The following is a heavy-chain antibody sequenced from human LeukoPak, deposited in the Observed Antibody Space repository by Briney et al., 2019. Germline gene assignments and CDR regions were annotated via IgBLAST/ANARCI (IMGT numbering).Heavy chain of an antibody. D-gene: IGHD1-26*01. Sequence: PGGSLRLSCAASGFTFSSYRMSWVRQAPGKGLEWVANIKQDGSEKYYVDSVKGRFTISRDNAKNSLYLQMNSLRAEDMALYYCAKDKGSGSYRRNDAFDIWGQGTMVTVSS. J-gene: IGHJ3*02. V-gene: IGHV3-7*03. CDR3: AKDKGSGSYRRNDAFDI. CDR1: GFTFSSYR. CDR2: IKQDGSEK.